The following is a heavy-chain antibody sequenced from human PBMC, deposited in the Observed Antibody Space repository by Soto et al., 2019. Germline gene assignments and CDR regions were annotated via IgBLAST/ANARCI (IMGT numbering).Heavy chain of an antibody. Sequence: SETLSLTCAVYGGSFSGYYRSWIRQPPGKGLEWIGEINHSGSTNYNPSLKSRVTISVDTSKNQFSLKLSSVTAADTAVYYCARGREEVRWFGRNHYYYLAGWGKGTLGTVCS. V-gene: IGHV4-34*01. CDR3: ARGREEVRWFGRNHYYYLAG. CDR1: GGSFSGYY. D-gene: IGHD3-10*01. CDR2: INHSGST. J-gene: IGHJ6*03.